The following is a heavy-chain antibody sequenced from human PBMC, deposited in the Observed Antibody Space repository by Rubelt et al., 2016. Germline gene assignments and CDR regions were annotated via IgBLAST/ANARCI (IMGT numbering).Heavy chain of an antibody. Sequence: QVQLVQSGAEVKKPGASVKVSCKASGYAFTTYAMNWVRQAPGQGLEWRGRISTSDGSIHYAQNFQDRVTMTRDTSTSTVYMELNSLNSEDTAVFYCAREQPSTYFFDYWGQGTLVTVSS. D-gene: IGHD3-9*01. CDR3: AREQPSTYFFDY. CDR2: ISTSDGSI. J-gene: IGHJ4*02. CDR1: GYAFTTYA. V-gene: IGHV1-46*01.